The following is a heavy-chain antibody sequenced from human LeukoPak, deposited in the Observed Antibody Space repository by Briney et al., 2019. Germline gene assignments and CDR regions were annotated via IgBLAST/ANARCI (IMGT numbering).Heavy chain of an antibody. Sequence: GGSLRLSCAASGFTFSTYNMNWVRQAPGKGLEWVSYISTDSDSIYYADSVKGRFTISRDNAKNSLYLQMNSLRDEDTAVYYCAIDGWDLPLDAFDIWGQGTMVTVSS. J-gene: IGHJ3*02. CDR1: GFTFSTYN. CDR3: AIDGWDLPLDAFDI. V-gene: IGHV3-48*02. CDR2: ISTDSDSI. D-gene: IGHD1-26*01.